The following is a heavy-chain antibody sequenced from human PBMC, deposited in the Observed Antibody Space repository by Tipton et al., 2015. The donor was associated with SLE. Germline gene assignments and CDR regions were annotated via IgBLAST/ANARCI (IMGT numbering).Heavy chain of an antibody. D-gene: IGHD3-22*01. V-gene: IGHV3-23*01. Sequence: GSLRLSCAASGFTLGTFAMSWVRQAPGKGLEWVSVLSGRGVIVYYADSVKGRLTISRDDSTNTLYLQMNSLRAEDTAVYYCAKGTYYIDSNGYQGDAFDVWGQGTVVTVSS. CDR1: GFTLGTFA. CDR3: AKGTYYIDSNGYQGDAFDV. J-gene: IGHJ3*01. CDR2: LSGRGVIV.